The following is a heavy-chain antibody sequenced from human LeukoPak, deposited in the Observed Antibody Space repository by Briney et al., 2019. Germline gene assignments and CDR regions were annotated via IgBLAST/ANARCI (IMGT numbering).Heavy chain of an antibody. CDR2: IIASSGAT. CDR1: GFSFNNYA. D-gene: IGHD3-22*01. Sequence: GGSLRLSCAAAGFSFNNYAMSWVRQAPGKGLEWVSIIIASSGATFYADSVKGRFTISRDNSKNTLYLQMNSLRAEDTAVYYCAKDSSRGYYYDSSGYQDYWGQGTLVTVSS. V-gene: IGHV3-23*01. CDR3: AKDSSRGYYYDSSGYQDY. J-gene: IGHJ4*02.